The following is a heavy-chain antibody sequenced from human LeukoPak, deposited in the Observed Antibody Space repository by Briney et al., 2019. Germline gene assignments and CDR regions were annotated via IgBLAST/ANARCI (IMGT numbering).Heavy chain of an antibody. CDR3: ANDEPYSSSWSGDYYGMDV. J-gene: IGHJ6*04. CDR2: ISYDGSNK. CDR1: GFTFSSYG. V-gene: IGHV3-30*18. D-gene: IGHD6-13*01. Sequence: GRSLRLSCAASGFTFSSYGMHWVRQDPGKGLEWVAVISYDGSNKYYADSVKGRFTISRDNSKNTLYLQMNSLRAEDTAVYYCANDEPYSSSWSGDYYGMDVWGKGTTVTVSS.